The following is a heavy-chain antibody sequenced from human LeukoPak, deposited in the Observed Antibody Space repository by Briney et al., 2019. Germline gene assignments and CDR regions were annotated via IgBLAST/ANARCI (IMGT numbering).Heavy chain of an antibody. D-gene: IGHD4-17*01. CDR3: ARRVYYGDYGENFDY. Sequence: ASVKVSCKASGYTFTSYYMHWVRQAPGQGLEWMGIINPSGGSTSYAQKLQGRVTMTTDTSTSTAYMELRSLRSDDTAVYYCARRVYYGDYGENFDYWGQGTLVTVSS. CDR2: INPSGGST. J-gene: IGHJ4*02. V-gene: IGHV1-46*01. CDR1: GYTFTSYY.